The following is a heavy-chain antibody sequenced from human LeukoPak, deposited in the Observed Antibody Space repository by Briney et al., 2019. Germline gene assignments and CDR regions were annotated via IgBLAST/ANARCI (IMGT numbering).Heavy chain of an antibody. CDR1: GYTFTSYG. D-gene: IGHD2-15*01. Sequence: PRASVKVSCKASGYTFTSYGISWVRQAPGQGLEWMGWISAYNGNTNYAQKLQGRVTMTTDTSTSTAYMELRSLRSDDTAVYYCARVSCSGGSCYSARWFDPWGQGTLVTVSS. CDR2: ISAYNGNT. V-gene: IGHV1-18*01. CDR3: ARVSCSGGSCYSARWFDP. J-gene: IGHJ5*02.